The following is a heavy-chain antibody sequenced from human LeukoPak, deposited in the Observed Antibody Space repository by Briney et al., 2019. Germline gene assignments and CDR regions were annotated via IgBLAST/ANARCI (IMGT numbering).Heavy chain of an antibody. CDR2: IKQDGSEK. CDR1: GFTFSSYW. J-gene: IGHJ5*02. CDR3: ARDRKNVLSGYNWFDP. V-gene: IGHV3-7*01. Sequence: GGSLRLSCAASGFTFSSYWMSWVRQAPGKGLELVANIKQDGSEKYYVDSVKGRFTISRDNAKNSLYLQMNSLRAEDTAVYYCARDRKNVLSGYNWFDPWGQGILVTVSS. D-gene: IGHD2-2*01.